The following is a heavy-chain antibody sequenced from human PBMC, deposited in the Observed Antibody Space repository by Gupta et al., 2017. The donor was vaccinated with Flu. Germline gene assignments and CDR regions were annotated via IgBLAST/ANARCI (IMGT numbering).Heavy chain of an antibody. J-gene: IGHJ5*02. V-gene: IGHV3-73*01. CDR1: GFTFSGST. Sequence: EVQLVESGGGLVQPGGSLKLSCAASGFTFSGSTIHWVRQASGKGLEWLSRIRSKANSYATAYAASVKGRFTISRDDSKNTAYLQMDSLKTDDTAVYYCARGMDGGWFDPRGQGTLVTVSS. D-gene: IGHD3/OR15-3a*01. CDR3: ARGMDGGWFDP. CDR2: IRSKANSYAT.